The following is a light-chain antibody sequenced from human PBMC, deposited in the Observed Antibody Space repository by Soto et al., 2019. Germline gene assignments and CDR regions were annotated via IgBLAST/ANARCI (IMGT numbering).Light chain of an antibody. V-gene: IGKV3-15*01. CDR2: GAS. CDR1: QSVSSN. J-gene: IGKJ1*01. CDR3: QQYKNWPRGT. Sequence: EIVMTQSPATLSVSPGERATLSCRASQSVSSNLAWYQQKPGQAXRLLIYGASTRATGIPARFSGSGSGTEFTLTISSLQSEDFAVYDCQQYKNWPRGTFGQGTKVDIK.